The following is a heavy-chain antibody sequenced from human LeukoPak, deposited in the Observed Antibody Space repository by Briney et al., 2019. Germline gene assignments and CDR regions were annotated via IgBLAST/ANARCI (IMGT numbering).Heavy chain of an antibody. CDR1: GGSFSGYY. J-gene: IGHJ4*02. V-gene: IGHV4-34*01. CDR2: INHSGST. D-gene: IGHD6-19*01. Sequence: PSETLSLTCAVYGGSFSGYYWSWIRQPPGKGLEWIGEINHSGSTNYNPSPKSRVTISVDTSKNQFSLKLSSVTAADTAVYYCARIPGSGWYQIFDYWGQGTLVTVSS. CDR3: ARIPGSGWYQIFDY.